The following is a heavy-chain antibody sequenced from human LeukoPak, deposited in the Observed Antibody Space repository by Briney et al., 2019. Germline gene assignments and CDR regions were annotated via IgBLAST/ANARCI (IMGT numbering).Heavy chain of an antibody. V-gene: IGHV3-30-3*01. Sequence: GGSLRLSCVTSGFTFLDYAVHWVRQAPGKGLEWVAVMSYDGNNNYYVDSVKGRFTLSRDSSKNTLYLQMNSLRPEDTAVYYGTSLISDYYYYMDVWGKGTTVTV. J-gene: IGHJ6*03. CDR3: TSLISDYYYYMDV. D-gene: IGHD3/OR15-3a*01. CDR2: MSYDGNNN. CDR1: GFTFLDYA.